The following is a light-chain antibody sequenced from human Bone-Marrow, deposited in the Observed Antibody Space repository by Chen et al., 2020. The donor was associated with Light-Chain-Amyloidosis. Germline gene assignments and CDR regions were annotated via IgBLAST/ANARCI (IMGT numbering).Light chain of an antibody. CDR1: NIGSTS. J-gene: IGLJ3*02. Sequence: SSVLTPPSSVSVAPGQTATLAWGGNNIGSTSVHWYQQTPGQAPLLVVQADSDRPSGIPERWSGSKSGNTATLTIRGVEAGDEADYYCQVWDRSSDRPVFGGGTKLTVL. CDR3: QVWDRSSDRPV. V-gene: IGLV3-21*02. CDR2: ADS.